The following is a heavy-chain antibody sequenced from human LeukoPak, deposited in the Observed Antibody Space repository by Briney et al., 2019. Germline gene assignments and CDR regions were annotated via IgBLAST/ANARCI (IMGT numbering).Heavy chain of an antibody. J-gene: IGHJ4*02. CDR3: VKGGQDRSPDTCYYD. Sequence: PGGSLRLSCAASGYIFNNYAVSWVRRAPGKGLEWVSAISGTGTTYYADSVRGRFTISRDNSKNTGYLQMNSLRAEDTAVYYCVKGGQDRSPDTCYYDWGQGTLVTVSS. V-gene: IGHV3-23*01. CDR2: ISGTGTT. D-gene: IGHD3-9*01. CDR1: GYIFNNYA.